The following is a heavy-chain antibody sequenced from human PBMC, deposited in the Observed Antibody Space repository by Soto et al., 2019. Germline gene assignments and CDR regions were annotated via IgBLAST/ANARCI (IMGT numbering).Heavy chain of an antibody. J-gene: IGHJ2*01. D-gene: IGHD2-21*02. Sequence: PRESLKSSCRGCGYRYINDWIGWVRPMPGKGLEWMGIIYLGDSDTRYSPSFQGQVTISADKSITTAYLQWNRLKASDTAIYYCARRTANPYWYFDLWGRGTLVTVSS. CDR1: GYRYINDW. CDR3: ARRTANPYWYFDL. V-gene: IGHV5-51*01. CDR2: IYLGDSDT.